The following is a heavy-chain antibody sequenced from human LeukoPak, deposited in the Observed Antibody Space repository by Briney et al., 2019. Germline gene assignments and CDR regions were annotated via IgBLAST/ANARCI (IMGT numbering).Heavy chain of an antibody. J-gene: IGHJ4*02. CDR1: GFTFSSYE. Sequence: GSLRLSCAASGFTFSSYEMNWVRQPPGKGLEWIGSIYYSGSTYYNPSLKSRVTISVDTSKNQFSLKLSSVTAADTAVYYCARDVRYYYGSGPGGDFDYWGQGTLVTVSS. CDR2: IYYSGST. D-gene: IGHD3-10*01. V-gene: IGHV4-39*07. CDR3: ARDVRYYYGSGPGGDFDY.